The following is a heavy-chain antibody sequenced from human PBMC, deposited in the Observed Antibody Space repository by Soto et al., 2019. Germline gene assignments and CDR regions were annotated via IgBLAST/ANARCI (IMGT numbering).Heavy chain of an antibody. D-gene: IGHD6-13*01. V-gene: IGHV1-69*01. CDR2: IIPYYNTL. J-gene: IGHJ4*02. CDR3: ASGASRWYPYFFDS. CDR1: EGTFNSYA. Sequence: QAQVVQSGAEVRKPGSSVKLSCKASEGTFNSYAIAWVRQTPGQGLEWMGGIIPYYNTLNYAQKFQDRVTITADDSTNTVYMELSSLRSDDTAVYFCASGASRWYPYFFDSWAQGTLVTVSS.